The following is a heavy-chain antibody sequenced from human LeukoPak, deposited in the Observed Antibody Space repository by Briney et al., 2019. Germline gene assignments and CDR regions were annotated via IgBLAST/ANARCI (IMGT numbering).Heavy chain of an antibody. J-gene: IGHJ4*02. Sequence: ASVKVSCKASGYTFINYGVTWVRQAPGQGLGWMGWISASNGNTNYAQKLQGRVSMTTDTSTSTAYMELRSLRSDDTAVYYCARDLIVGSSRAATFDYWGQGTLVIVSS. V-gene: IGHV1-18*01. CDR1: GYTFINYG. D-gene: IGHD1-26*01. CDR3: ARDLIVGSSRAATFDY. CDR2: ISASNGNT.